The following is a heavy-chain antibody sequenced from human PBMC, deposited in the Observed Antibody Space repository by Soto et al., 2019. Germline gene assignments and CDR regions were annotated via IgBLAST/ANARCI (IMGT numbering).Heavy chain of an antibody. CDR3: ARDGQEGYGDAFDI. CDR2: IYYSGST. CDR1: GGSVSSGSYY. D-gene: IGHD5-12*01. V-gene: IGHV4-61*01. J-gene: IGHJ3*02. Sequence: SDTLSLTCTVSGGSVSSGSYYWSWIRQPPGKGLEWIGYIYYSGSTNYNPSLKSRVTISVDTSKNQFSLKLSSVTAADTAVYYCARDGQEGYGDAFDIWGQGTMVTVSS.